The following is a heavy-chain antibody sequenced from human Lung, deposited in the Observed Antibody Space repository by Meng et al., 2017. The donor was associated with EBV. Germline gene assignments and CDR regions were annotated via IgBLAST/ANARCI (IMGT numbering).Heavy chain of an antibody. V-gene: IGHV1-8*01. Sequence: QVPLCQSGAEVKKPGASVKVHCKASEYTFTSYDINWVRQGTGQGLEWMGWMNPNRGTTGYAQKFQGRVTMTRNISKSTAYMDLSSLRSEDTAVYYCATGVADFEYWGQGTLVTVSS. CDR3: ATGVADFEY. D-gene: IGHD6-19*01. J-gene: IGHJ4*02. CDR1: EYTFTSYD. CDR2: MNPNRGTT.